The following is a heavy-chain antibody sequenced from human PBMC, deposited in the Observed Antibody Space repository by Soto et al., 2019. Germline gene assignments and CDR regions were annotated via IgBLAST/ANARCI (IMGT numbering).Heavy chain of an antibody. CDR1: GGSISSSSYY. J-gene: IGHJ4*02. Sequence: SETLSLTCTVSGGSISSSSYYWGWIRQPPGKGLEWIGSIYYSGSTYYNPSLKSRVTISVDTSKNQFSLKLSSVTAADTAVYYCARQRGWRGTYYFDYWGQGTLVTVSS. D-gene: IGHD6-19*01. V-gene: IGHV4-39*01. CDR2: IYYSGST. CDR3: ARQRGWRGTYYFDY.